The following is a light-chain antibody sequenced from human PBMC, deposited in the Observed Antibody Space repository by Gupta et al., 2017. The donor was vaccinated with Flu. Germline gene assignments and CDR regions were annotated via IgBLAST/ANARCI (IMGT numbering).Light chain of an antibody. V-gene: IGKV3-20*01. CDR1: QSVRSNY. CDR2: RAS. J-gene: IGKJ5*01. CDR3: QQDCSFNA. Sequence: PGTLSVSPGERVTLSCRASQSVRSNYLEWYQQRPGQAPRLLISRASNRAKGIPDRFSGSGSGTDFTLTSRRRESEDFAVYYCQQDCSFNAFGHGTRMDVK.